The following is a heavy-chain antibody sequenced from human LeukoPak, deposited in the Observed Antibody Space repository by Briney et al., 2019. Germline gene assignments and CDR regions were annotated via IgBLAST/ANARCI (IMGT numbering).Heavy chain of an antibody. D-gene: IGHD3-22*01. CDR2: IIPIFGTA. CDR1: GGTFSSYA. Sequence: SVKVSCRASGGTFSSYAISWVRQAPGQGLEWMGGIIPIFGTANYAQKFQGRVTITTDACTSTAYMELSSLRSEDTAVYYCARGRYYDSSGYFLYYYMDVWGKGATVTVSS. CDR3: ARGRYYDSSGYFLYYYMDV. J-gene: IGHJ6*03. V-gene: IGHV1-69*05.